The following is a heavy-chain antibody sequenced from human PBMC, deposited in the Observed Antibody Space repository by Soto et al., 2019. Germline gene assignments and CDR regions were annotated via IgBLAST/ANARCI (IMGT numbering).Heavy chain of an antibody. V-gene: IGHV1-69*12. J-gene: IGHJ4*02. CDR3: ARPPVADVDRDY. D-gene: IGHD6-19*01. CDR1: GGTFSSYA. Sequence: QVQLVQSGAEVKKPGSSVKVSCKASGGTFSSYAISWVRQAPGQGLEWMGGIIPIFGTANYAQKFQGRVTITADEATSPAYMELSRLRAEDTAVYYCARPPVADVDRDYWGQGTLVTVSS. CDR2: IIPIFGTA.